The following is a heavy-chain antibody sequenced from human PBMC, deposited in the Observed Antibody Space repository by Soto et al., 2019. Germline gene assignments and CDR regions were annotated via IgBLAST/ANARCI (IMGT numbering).Heavy chain of an antibody. V-gene: IGHV1-18*01. CDR3: AMVDVYVTPSPQDV. Sequence: QVQLVQSGAEVKNPGASVKVSCKASGYTFPSYGIGWARQAPGQGLEWMGWINTYNGNTNYAQNVQGRVTLTTDTSTSTADMELGSLRSNDTAIYYCAMVDVYVTPSPQDVWGQGTTVIVSS. CDR2: INTYNGNT. J-gene: IGHJ6*02. D-gene: IGHD3-16*01. CDR1: GYTFPSYG.